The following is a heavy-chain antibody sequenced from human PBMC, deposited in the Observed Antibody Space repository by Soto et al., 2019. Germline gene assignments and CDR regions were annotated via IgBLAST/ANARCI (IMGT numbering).Heavy chain of an antibody. D-gene: IGHD3-22*01. Sequence: GGSLRLSCAASGFTISSYAMSWVRQAPGKGLEWVSAISGSGVSTYYADSVKGRFTISRDNSKNTLYLQMNSLRAEDTAVYYCAKSPGMYYYDSSGYYHYDYWGQGTLVTVSS. J-gene: IGHJ4*02. CDR3: AKSPGMYYYDSSGYYHYDY. CDR2: ISGSGVST. CDR1: GFTISSYA. V-gene: IGHV3-23*01.